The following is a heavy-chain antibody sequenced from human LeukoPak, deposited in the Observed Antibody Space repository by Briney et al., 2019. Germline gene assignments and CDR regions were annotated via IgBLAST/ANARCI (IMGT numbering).Heavy chain of an antibody. Sequence: PGGSLRLSCVASGFTFSSYSMSGVRQAPGRGLEWVANIKQDGSEKYYGDSVKGRFTISRDNAKNSLYLQMNSLRAEDTAVYYCARVYRSSSGYCFDYWGQGTLVTVSS. CDR3: ARVYRSSSGYCFDY. CDR1: GFTFSSYS. V-gene: IGHV3-7*01. J-gene: IGHJ4*02. CDR2: IKQDGSEK. D-gene: IGHD6-6*01.